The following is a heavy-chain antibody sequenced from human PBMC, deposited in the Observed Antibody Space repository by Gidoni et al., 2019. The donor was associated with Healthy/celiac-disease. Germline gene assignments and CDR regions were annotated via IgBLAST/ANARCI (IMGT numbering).Heavy chain of an antibody. Sequence: QVQLVQSGAEVKKPGSSVKVSCKASGGTFTRYTISWVRQAPGQGLEWMGRITPIVGIAKYAQKFQGRVTITADKSTSTAYMELSSLSSEDAAVFYCARDLGSSTSSGDNFFDPWGQGTLVTVSS. CDR3: ARDLGSSTSSGDNFFDP. J-gene: IGHJ5*02. D-gene: IGHD6-6*01. CDR1: GGTFTRYT. CDR2: ITPIVGIA. V-gene: IGHV1-69*08.